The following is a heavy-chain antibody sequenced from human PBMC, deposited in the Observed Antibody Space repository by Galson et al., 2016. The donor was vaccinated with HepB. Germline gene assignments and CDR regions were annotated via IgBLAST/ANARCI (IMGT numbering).Heavy chain of an antibody. Sequence: SLRLSCAASGFTFSRYGMHWVRQGPGKGLEWVAVIWYDGSKKDYADSVKGRFTISRDNSKNTLYLQMNSLRVEDTAVYYCAAGSHRYWFDPWGQGTLVTVSS. CDR1: GFTFSRYG. V-gene: IGHV3-33*01. CDR3: AAGSHRYWFDP. J-gene: IGHJ5*02. CDR2: IWYDGSKK.